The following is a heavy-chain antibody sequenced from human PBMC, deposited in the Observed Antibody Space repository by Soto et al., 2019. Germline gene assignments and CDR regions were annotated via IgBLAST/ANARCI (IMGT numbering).Heavy chain of an antibody. Sequence: GGSLRLSCAASGFTFSSYAMNWVRQAPGKGLEWVSGISGSGGSTYYADSVKGRFTISRDNSKNTLYLQMNSLRVEDTAVYYCAKDRRFYGSGSYSVFDYWGQGTLVTVSS. CDR3: AKDRRFYGSGSYSVFDY. V-gene: IGHV3-23*01. CDR2: ISGSGGST. D-gene: IGHD3-10*01. CDR1: GFTFSSYA. J-gene: IGHJ4*02.